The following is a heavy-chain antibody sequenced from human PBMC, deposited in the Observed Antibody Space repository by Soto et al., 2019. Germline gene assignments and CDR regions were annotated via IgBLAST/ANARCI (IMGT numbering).Heavy chain of an antibody. D-gene: IGHD6-6*01. V-gene: IGHV3-23*01. CDR1: GFTFSNYA. J-gene: IGHJ4*02. CDR2: IGESGDTT. CDR3: AKIAMVGSIGFELAPDY. Sequence: PGGSLRLSFVVSGFTFSNYAMSWVRQAPGKGLQWVSGIGESGDTTNYADSVKGRFIISRDNSKNTLYLLMNNLRTEDMAMYYCAKIAMVGSIGFELAPDYWGQGILVTVSS.